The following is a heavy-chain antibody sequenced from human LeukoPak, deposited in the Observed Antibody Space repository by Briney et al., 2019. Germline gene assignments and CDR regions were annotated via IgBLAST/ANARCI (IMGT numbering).Heavy chain of an antibody. CDR1: GFTFSNYW. J-gene: IGHJ4*02. D-gene: IGHD1-26*01. CDR3: ARSGSYRANFDY. V-gene: IGHV3-74*01. CDR2: INSDGSST. Sequence: TGGSLRLFCAASGFTFSNYWMHWVRQAPGKGLVWVSRINSDGSSTSYADSVKGRFTISRDNAKNTLYLQMNSLRAEDTAVYYCARSGSYRANFDYWGQGTLVTVSS.